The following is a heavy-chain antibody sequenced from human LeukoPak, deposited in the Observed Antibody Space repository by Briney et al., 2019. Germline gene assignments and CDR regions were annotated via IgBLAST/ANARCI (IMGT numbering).Heavy chain of an antibody. Sequence: GGSLRLSCAASGFTFSSYNMNWVRQAPGKGLEWVSYISDSSTTIYYADSVKGRFTISRDNAKNSLYLQMNSLRAEDTAVYYCARDRGGAYDFWGGYYTGYFDYWGQGTLVTVSS. CDR1: GFTFSSYN. D-gene: IGHD3-3*01. CDR3: ARDRGGAYDFWGGYYTGYFDY. CDR2: ISDSSTTI. V-gene: IGHV3-48*01. J-gene: IGHJ4*02.